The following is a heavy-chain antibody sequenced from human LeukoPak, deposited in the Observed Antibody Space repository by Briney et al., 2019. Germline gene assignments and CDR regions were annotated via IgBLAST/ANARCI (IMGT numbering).Heavy chain of an antibody. CDR1: GYRFTSYW. CDR2: IYPGDSDT. CDR3: ARRGGGYYDSSGKALGMDV. D-gene: IGHD3-22*01. Sequence: GGSLKISCKGSGYRFTSYWIGWVRQMPGKGLEWMGIIYPGDSDTRYSPSFQGQVTISADKSISTAYLQWSSLKASDTAMYYCARRGGGYYDSSGKALGMDVWGQGTTVTVSS. V-gene: IGHV5-51*01. J-gene: IGHJ6*02.